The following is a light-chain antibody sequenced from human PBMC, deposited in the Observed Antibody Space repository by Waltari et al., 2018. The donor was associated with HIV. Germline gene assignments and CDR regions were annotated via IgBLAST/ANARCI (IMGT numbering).Light chain of an antibody. J-gene: IGKJ1*01. CDR3: QQYGSSPT. CDR1: PRVRSSY. Sequence: EIVLTQSPGTLSFPPGERATLSCRARPRVRSSYLAWYQQKPGQAPRLLIYGASSRAAGIPDRVSGSGSGTDFTLTISRLEPEDCAVYYCQQYGSSPTFGQGTKVEIK. CDR2: GAS. V-gene: IGKV3-20*01.